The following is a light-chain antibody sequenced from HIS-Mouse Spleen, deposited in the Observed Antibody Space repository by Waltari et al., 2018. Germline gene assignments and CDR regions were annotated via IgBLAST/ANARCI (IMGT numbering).Light chain of an antibody. V-gene: IGKV1-9*01. CDR3: QQLNSYPPT. CDR2: AAS. Sequence: DIHLTQSPSFLSASVGDRVTITWRASQGISSYLAWYEQKPGNAPKLLIYAASTLQRGVPSRCSGSGSETEFTLTISSLQPENFATYYCQQLNSYPPTFGQGTKVEIK. CDR1: QGISSY. J-gene: IGKJ1*01.